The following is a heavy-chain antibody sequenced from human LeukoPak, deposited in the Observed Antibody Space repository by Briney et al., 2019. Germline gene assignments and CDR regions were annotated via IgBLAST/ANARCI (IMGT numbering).Heavy chain of an antibody. Sequence: GGSLRLSCTASGLAFGDFAMSWVRQAPGKGLEWVAFIRRKSYSGTTEHAASVKGRFTISRDDSKSIAYLQMNSLNTDDIAVYYCTRVIRLSGGRYYFDYWGQGTLVTVSS. J-gene: IGHJ4*02. CDR2: IRRKSYSGTT. V-gene: IGHV3-49*04. CDR1: GLAFGDFA. D-gene: IGHD3-9*01. CDR3: TRVIRLSGGRYYFDY.